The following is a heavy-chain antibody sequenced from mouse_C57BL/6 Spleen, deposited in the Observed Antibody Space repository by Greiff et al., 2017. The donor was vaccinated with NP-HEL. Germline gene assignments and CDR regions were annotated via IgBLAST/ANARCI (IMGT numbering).Heavy chain of an antibody. D-gene: IGHD2-4*01. CDR2: ISSGGDYI. Sequence: EVQGVESGEGLVKPGGSLKLSCAASGFTFSSYAMSWVRQTPEKRLEWVAYISSGGDYIYYADTVKGRFTISRDNARNTLYLQMSSLKSEDTAMYYCTAKVYYDDDGYYFDYWGQGTTLTVSS. V-gene: IGHV5-9-1*02. CDR1: GFTFSSYA. J-gene: IGHJ2*01. CDR3: TAKVYYDDDGYYFDY.